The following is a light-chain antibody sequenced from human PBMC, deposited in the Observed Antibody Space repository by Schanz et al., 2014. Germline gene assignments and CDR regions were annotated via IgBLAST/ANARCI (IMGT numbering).Light chain of an antibody. J-gene: IGLJ2*01. CDR2: GVS. V-gene: IGLV2-14*01. CDR1: SSDVGTFNY. CDR3: SSYAGSNNFLI. Sequence: QSALTQPASVSGSPGQSITLSCTGTSSDVGTFNYVSWYQQSPGKAPKLMIYGVSNRPSGVSNRFSGSKSGNTASLTISGLQAEDEADYYCSSYAGSNNFLIFGGGTKLTVL.